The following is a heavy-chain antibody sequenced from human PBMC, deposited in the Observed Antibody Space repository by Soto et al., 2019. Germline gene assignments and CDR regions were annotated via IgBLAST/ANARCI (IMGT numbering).Heavy chain of an antibody. V-gene: IGHV3-7*05. D-gene: IGHD3-10*01. CDR3: ARDGVASGLYLAH. CDR2: IKYDGAEK. J-gene: IGHJ4*02. Sequence: GGSLRISCAASGFTFSDYWMNWVRQAPGKGLEWVASIKYDGAEKTYVDSVKGRFTISRDNPKNSVYLQMASLRAEDTAVYYCARDGVASGLYLAHWGQGTPVTVCS. CDR1: GFTFSDYW.